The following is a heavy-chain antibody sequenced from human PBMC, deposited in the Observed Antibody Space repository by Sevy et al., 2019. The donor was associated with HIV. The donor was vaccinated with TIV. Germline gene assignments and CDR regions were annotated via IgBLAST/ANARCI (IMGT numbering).Heavy chain of an antibody. Sequence: GGSLRLSCAASGFTFSSYSMNWVRQAPGKGLEWVSSISSSSSYIYYADSVKGRFAISRDNAKNSLYLQVNSLRAEDTAVTSGARGSSYDSSGFEPFYWFDPWGQGTLVTVSS. CDR2: ISSSSSYI. CDR1: GFTFSSYS. D-gene: IGHD3-22*01. J-gene: IGHJ5*02. CDR3: ARGSSYDSSGFEPFYWFDP. V-gene: IGHV3-21*01.